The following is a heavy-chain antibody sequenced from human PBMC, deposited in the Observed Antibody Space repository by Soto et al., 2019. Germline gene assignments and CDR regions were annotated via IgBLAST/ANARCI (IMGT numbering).Heavy chain of an antibody. CDR2: MIGDGTSW. CDR1: GFDFRIYA. CDR3: AKDLRPDGRYDFDY. Sequence: EVQLLESGGGLAQAGGSLRLSCAASGFDFRIYAMNWVRQAPGKGLEWVAVMIGDGTSWDYADSVRGRFTISRDNYKNTLYLQMNSLRAEDTAVYYCAKDLRPDGRYDFDYWGQGTLVTVSS. D-gene: IGHD1-26*01. V-gene: IGHV3-23*01. J-gene: IGHJ4*02.